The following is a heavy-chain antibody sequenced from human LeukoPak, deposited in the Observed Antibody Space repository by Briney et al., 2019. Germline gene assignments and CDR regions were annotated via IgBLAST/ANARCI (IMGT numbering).Heavy chain of an antibody. CDR2: ISWNSGSI. Sequence: GGSLRLSCAASGFTFDDYAMHWVRQAPGKGLEWVSGISWNSGSIGYADSVKGRFTISRDNAKNSLYLQMNSLRAEDTALYYCAKSSGYSSGPTEYFDYWGQGTLVTVSS. CDR3: AKSSGYSSGPTEYFDY. CDR1: GFTFDDYA. V-gene: IGHV3-9*01. J-gene: IGHJ4*02. D-gene: IGHD6-19*01.